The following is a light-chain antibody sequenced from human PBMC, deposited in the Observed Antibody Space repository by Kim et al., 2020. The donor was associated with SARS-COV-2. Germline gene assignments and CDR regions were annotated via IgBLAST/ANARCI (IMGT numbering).Light chain of an antibody. CDR1: SNNVGYQG. Sequence: QTATLTCPANSNNVGYQGAAWLQHHQGHPPKLLSYRNNNRPSGISERFSASRSGNTASLTITGLQPEDEADYYCSAWDSSLYAHVFGPGTKVTVL. V-gene: IGLV10-54*01. CDR3: SAWDSSLYAHV. J-gene: IGLJ1*01. CDR2: RNN.